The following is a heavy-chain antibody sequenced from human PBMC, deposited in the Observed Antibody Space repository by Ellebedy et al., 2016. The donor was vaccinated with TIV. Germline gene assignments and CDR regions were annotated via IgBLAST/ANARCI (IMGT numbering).Heavy chain of an antibody. J-gene: IGHJ4*02. D-gene: IGHD5-18*01. V-gene: IGHV3-53*01. CDR1: GFTFSSYA. CDR2: IYSGGST. CDR3: AREAYSYGYPPPFDY. Sequence: GESLKISCAASGFTFSSYAMSWVRQAPGKGLEWVSVIYSGGSTYYADSVKGRFTISRDNSKNTLYLQMNSLRAEDTAVYYCAREAYSYGYPPPFDYWGQGTLVTVSS.